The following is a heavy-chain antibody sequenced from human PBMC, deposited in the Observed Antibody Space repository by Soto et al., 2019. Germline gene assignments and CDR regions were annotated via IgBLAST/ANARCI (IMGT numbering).Heavy chain of an antibody. CDR3: ARVTYGVNNYVDL. V-gene: IGHV3-74*01. Sequence: EVQLVESGGGLVQPGGSLRLSCAASGFTFSTYWMHWVRQVPGKGLLWVSRINSDATTTTYADSVQGRFTISRDNAKDTLSLQQDSLRFEKTAIYYRARVTYGVNNYVDLWRRGTLLTVSS. CDR2: INSDATTT. D-gene: IGHD4-17*01. J-gene: IGHJ2*01. CDR1: GFTFSTYW.